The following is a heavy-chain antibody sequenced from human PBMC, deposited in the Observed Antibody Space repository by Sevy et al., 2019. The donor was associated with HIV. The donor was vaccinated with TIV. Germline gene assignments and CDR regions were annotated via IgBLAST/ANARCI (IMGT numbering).Heavy chain of an antibody. J-gene: IGHJ4*02. CDR1: GFTFSNYG. V-gene: IGHV3-30*02. Sequence: GGSLRLSCAASGFTFSNYGMHWVRQVPGKGLEWVTFIRYDGSDKYYAASVKGRFTISGDDSKNTLYLQMDSLGAEDTAIYYCAKDLAGPGRRYFDYWGQGTLVTVSS. CDR2: IRYDGSDK. D-gene: IGHD6-13*01. CDR3: AKDLAGPGRRYFDY.